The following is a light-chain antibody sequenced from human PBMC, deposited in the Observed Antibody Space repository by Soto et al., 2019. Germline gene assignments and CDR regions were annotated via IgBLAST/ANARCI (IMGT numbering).Light chain of an antibody. CDR3: QQYNSFSWT. CDR1: QSISTW. CDR2: DAS. J-gene: IGKJ1*01. V-gene: IGKV1-5*01. Sequence: DIQMTQSPSTLSASVGDSVTITCRASQSISTWLAWYQQKPGKAPKLLIYDASSLEGGVPSRFRRSGSGTEFTLTISGLQPDDFETYYCQQYNSFSWTLGQGTKVDIK.